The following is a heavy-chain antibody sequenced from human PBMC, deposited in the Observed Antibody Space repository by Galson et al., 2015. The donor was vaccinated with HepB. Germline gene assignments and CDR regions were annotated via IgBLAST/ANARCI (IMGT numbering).Heavy chain of an antibody. Sequence: SVKVSCKASGGTFSSYAISWVRQAPGQGLEWMGRIIPILGIANYAQKFQGRVTITADKSTSTAYMELSSLRSEDTAVYYCARDHGSPWPIGYYYYYMDVWGKGTTVTVSS. J-gene: IGHJ6*03. D-gene: IGHD6-6*01. V-gene: IGHV1-69*04. CDR1: GGTFSSYA. CDR2: IIPILGIA. CDR3: ARDHGSPWPIGYYYYYMDV.